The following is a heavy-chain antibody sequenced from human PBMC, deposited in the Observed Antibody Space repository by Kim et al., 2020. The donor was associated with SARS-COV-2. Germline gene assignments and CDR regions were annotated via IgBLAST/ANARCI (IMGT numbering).Heavy chain of an antibody. CDR2: FDPEDGET. CDR3: ATAGFYYDSSGYYRAFVI. V-gene: IGHV1-24*01. D-gene: IGHD3-22*01. J-gene: IGHJ3*02. CDR1: GFTLTDLS. Sequence: ASVKVSCKVSGFTLTDLSMHWVRQAPGKGLEWMGGFDPEDGETIYAQKFQDRVTMTEDTSTDTACMELSSLRSEDTAVYYCATAGFYYDSSGYYRAFVIWGQGTMVTVSS.